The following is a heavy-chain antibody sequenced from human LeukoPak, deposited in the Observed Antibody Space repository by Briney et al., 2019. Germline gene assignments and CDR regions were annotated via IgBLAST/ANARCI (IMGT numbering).Heavy chain of an antibody. CDR1: GSTFTSYW. D-gene: IGHD6-13*01. Sequence: GESLHISCQGSGSTFTSYWIGWVRQLPGKGLEGMGIIYPDDSDTVYSPSFQGQVTISADKSISTAYLQWSSLKASDTAVYYCARRFSSSWYYFDYWGQGTLVTVSS. CDR3: ARRFSSSWYYFDY. J-gene: IGHJ4*02. V-gene: IGHV5-51*01. CDR2: IYPDDSDT.